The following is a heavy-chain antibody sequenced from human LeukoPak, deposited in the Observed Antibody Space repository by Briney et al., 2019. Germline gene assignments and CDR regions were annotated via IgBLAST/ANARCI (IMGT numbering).Heavy chain of an antibody. V-gene: IGHV4-4*07. CDR1: GGSISSYY. CDR2: IYTSGST. Sequence: SETLSLTCTVSGGSISSYYWSWTRQPAGKGLEWIGRIYTSGSTNYNPSLKSRVTMSVDTSKNQFSLKLSSVTAADTAVYYCAREVAGTVGEKYVEGIDYWGQGTLVTVSP. CDR3: AREVAGTVGEKYVEGIDY. D-gene: IGHD6-19*01. J-gene: IGHJ4*02.